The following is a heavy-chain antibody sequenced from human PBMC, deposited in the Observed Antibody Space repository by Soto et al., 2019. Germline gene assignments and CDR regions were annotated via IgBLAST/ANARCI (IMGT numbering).Heavy chain of an antibody. V-gene: IGHV1-24*01. CDR2: FDPEDGET. D-gene: IGHD5-12*01. J-gene: IGHJ6*02. CDR1: GYTLTELS. Sequence: ASVKVSCKVSGYTLTELSMHWVRQAPGKGLEWMGGFDPEDGETIYAQKFQGRVTMTEDTSTDTAYMELSSLRSEDTAVYYCAPVRGYSGYASYYYGMDVWGQGTTVTVSS. CDR3: APVRGYSGYASYYYGMDV.